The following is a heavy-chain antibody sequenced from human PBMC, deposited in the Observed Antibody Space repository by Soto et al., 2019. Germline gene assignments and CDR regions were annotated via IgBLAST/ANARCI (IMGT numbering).Heavy chain of an antibody. CDR2: ISYDGSNK. D-gene: IGHD2-15*01. CDR3: AIDRARYCGGGSCYSILDY. CDR1: GFTFSSYG. Sequence: QVQLVESGGGVVQPGRSLRLSCAASGFTFSSYGMHWVRQAPGKGLEWVAVISYDGSNKYYADSVKGRFTISRDNSKNTLYLQMNRLRAEDTAVYYCAIDRARYCGGGSCYSILDYWAQGTLVTVSS. V-gene: IGHV3-30*03. J-gene: IGHJ4*02.